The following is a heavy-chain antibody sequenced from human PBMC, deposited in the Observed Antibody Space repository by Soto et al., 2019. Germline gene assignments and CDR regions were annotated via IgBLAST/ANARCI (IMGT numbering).Heavy chain of an antibody. J-gene: IGHJ4*02. Sequence: GGSLRLSCAASGFTFNNYAMSWVRQAPGKGLEWVSSISGGGSSTYYADSVKGRFTISRDNSKNTLYLQMNSLRAEDTAVYYCAKVPGYDYVWGTYYYFDYWGRGAQVTVSS. CDR1: GFTFNNYA. V-gene: IGHV3-23*01. D-gene: IGHD3-16*01. CDR2: ISGGGSST. CDR3: AKVPGYDYVWGTYYYFDY.